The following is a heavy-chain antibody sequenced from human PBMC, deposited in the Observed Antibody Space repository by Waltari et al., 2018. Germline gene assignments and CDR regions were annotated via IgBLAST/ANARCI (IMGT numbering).Heavy chain of an antibody. V-gene: IGHV4-4*02. CDR1: GDSMSSTYW. J-gene: IGHJ4*02. CDR2: VYGGGKT. CDR3: ARDRGRGLYLDS. Sequence: QLQLQESGPGLVKPSGTLSLTCGVSGDSMSSTYWWSWVRQPPGKGLEWIGQVYGGGKTNYNPSFASRVTVALDTYNKQVSLTVTSATAADTAVYYCARDRGRGLYLDSWGPGLLVTVSP. D-gene: IGHD5-12*01.